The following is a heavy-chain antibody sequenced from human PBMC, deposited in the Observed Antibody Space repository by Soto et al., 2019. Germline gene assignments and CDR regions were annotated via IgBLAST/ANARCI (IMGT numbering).Heavy chain of an antibody. CDR3: ARERGNSGSCLDY. J-gene: IGHJ4*02. Sequence: QVQLVESGGGVVQPGRSLRLSCAASGFTFSSYAMHWVRQAPDEWLERVAVISYDGSNKYYADSVKGRFTISRDNSQNTLYLQMNSLRAEDTAVYYCARERGNSGSCLDYWGQGTLVTVSS. V-gene: IGHV3-30-3*01. CDR1: GFTFSSYA. D-gene: IGHD1-26*01. CDR2: ISYDGSNK.